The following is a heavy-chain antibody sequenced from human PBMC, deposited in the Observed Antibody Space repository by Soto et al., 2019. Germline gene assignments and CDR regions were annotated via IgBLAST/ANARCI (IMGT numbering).Heavy chain of an antibody. Sequence: QVQLQQWGAGLLKPSETLSLTCAVYGGSFSDYYWSWIRQPPGKGLEWIGEINHSGSTNYNPSLKSRVTISVDTSKNQFSLKLSSVTAADTAVYYCPSGRIRDSPIDYWGQGTLVTVS. D-gene: IGHD3-22*01. CDR3: PSGRIRDSPIDY. CDR1: GGSFSDYY. CDR2: INHSGST. V-gene: IGHV4-34*01. J-gene: IGHJ4*02.